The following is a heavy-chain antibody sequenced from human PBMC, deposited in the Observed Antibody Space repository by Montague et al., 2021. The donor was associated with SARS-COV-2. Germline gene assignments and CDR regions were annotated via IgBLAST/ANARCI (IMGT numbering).Heavy chain of an antibody. V-gene: IGHV4-39*07. D-gene: IGHD3-22*01. CDR3: ARDTRITMIVVVQGYGMDV. CDR1: GGSISSSSYY. Sequence: SETLSLTCTVSGGSISSSSYYWGWIRQPPGKELEWIGSIYYSGSTYYNPSLKSRVTISVDTSKNQLSLKLSSVTAADTAVYYCARDTRITMIVVVQGYGMDVWGQGTTVTVSS. J-gene: IGHJ6*02. CDR2: IYYSGST.